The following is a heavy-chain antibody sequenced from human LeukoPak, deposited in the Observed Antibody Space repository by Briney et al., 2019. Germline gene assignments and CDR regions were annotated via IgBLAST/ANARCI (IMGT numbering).Heavy chain of an antibody. CDR3: AKGATRIAAAARDAMDV. CDR1: GFTFSSYA. J-gene: IGHJ6*02. CDR2: ISGSGGST. D-gene: IGHD6-13*01. V-gene: IGHV3-23*01. Sequence: GGSLRLSCAASGFTFSSYAMSWVRQAPGKGLEWVSAISGSGGSTYYADSVKGWFTISRDNSKNTLYPQMNSLRAEDTAVYYCAKGATRIAAAARDAMDVWGQGTTVTVSS.